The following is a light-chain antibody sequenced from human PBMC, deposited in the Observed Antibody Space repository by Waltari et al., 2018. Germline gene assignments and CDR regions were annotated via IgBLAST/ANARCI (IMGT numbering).Light chain of an antibody. V-gene: IGLV2-14*03. Sequence: QSALTQPASMSGSPGQSITISCTGTSSDVEGFNFVSWYQQYPGKAPKLIIYDVPNRPPGVSHRFSGSRSDNTASLTISGLQAEDEADYYCSSYTSVNTRFGGGTKLTVL. J-gene: IGLJ2*01. CDR2: DVP. CDR1: SSDVEGFNF. CDR3: SSYTSVNTR.